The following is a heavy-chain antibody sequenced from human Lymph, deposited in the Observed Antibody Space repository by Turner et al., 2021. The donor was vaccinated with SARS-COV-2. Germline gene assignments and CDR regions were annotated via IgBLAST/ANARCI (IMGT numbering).Heavy chain of an antibody. J-gene: IGHJ4*02. CDR2: IIPIIGKA. Sequence: QVQLMQSGAEVKKPGSSVKVACKASGGTFRSTAISWVRQAPGQGPEWMVGIIPIIGKANYAKRFQGSVTITADESTSTAYMELRSLRSEDTAVDYCARGAAYCSGGSCYRKGFDYWGQGTPVTVSS. CDR3: ARGAAYCSGGSCYRKGFDY. D-gene: IGHD2-15*01. V-gene: IGHV1-69*01. CDR1: GGTFRSTA.